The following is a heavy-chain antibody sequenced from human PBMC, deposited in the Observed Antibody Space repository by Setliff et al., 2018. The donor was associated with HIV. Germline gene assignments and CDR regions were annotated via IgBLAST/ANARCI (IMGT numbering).Heavy chain of an antibody. CDR1: GFTFTNYY. CDR3: ARSLPAEYFQQ. CDR2: INPSGGST. J-gene: IGHJ1*01. D-gene: IGHD2-21*02. Sequence: ASVKVSCKASGFTFTNYYMHWVRQAPGQGLEWMGIINPSGGSTTYSQKFQGRVSMTRDTSTSTVYMELSSLRSEDTAVYYCARSLPAEYFQQWGQGTLVTVSS. V-gene: IGHV1-46*01.